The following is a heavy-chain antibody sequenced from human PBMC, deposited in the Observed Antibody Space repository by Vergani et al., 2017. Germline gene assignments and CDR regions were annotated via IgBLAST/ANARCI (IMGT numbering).Heavy chain of an antibody. V-gene: IGHV3-23*04. CDR3: ARDYYDSSGPNWFDP. CDR1: GFTFSNAW. J-gene: IGHJ5*02. Sequence: EVQLVESGGGLVKPGGSLRLSCAASGFTFSNAWMSWVRQAPGKGLEWVSAISGSGGSTYYADSVKGRFTITKDTSKNQVVLTMTNMDPVDTATYYCARDYYDSSGPNWFDPWGQGTLVTVSS. CDR2: ISGSGGST. D-gene: IGHD3-22*01.